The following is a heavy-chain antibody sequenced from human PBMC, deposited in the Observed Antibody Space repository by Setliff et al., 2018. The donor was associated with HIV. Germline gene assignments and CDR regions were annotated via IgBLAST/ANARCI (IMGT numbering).Heavy chain of an antibody. D-gene: IGHD2-2*01. CDR1: GFSLSTSGVG. J-gene: IGHJ6*03. CDR2: IYWDDK. Sequence: GPTLVNPTQTLTLTCTFSGFSLSTSGVGVGWIRRPPGKALEWLALIYWDDKRYSPSLESRLTITKDTSKNQVVLTMTNMDPVDTATYYCAHSYCSSTSCYPHYYYYMDVWGKGTTVTVSS. CDR3: AHSYCSSTSCYPHYYYYMDV. V-gene: IGHV2-5*01.